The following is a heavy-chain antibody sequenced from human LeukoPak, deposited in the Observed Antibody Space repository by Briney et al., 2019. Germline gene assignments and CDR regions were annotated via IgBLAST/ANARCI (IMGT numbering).Heavy chain of an antibody. J-gene: IGHJ4*02. CDR2: IFSNDEK. CDR1: GFSLSNARRG. V-gene: IGHV2-26*01. CDR3: ARMYYYDSSGYYVIDY. Sequence: SGPTLVNPTETRTLTCTVPGFSLSNARRGVSWIRQPPGKALEWLAHIFSNDEKSYSTSLKSRLTISKDTSKSQVVLTTTNMDPVDTATYYCARMYYYDSSGYYVIDYWGQGTLVTVSS. D-gene: IGHD3-22*01.